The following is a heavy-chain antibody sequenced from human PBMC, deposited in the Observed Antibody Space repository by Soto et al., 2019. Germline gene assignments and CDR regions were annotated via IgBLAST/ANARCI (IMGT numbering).Heavy chain of an antibody. CDR2: IYYSGST. J-gene: IGHJ6*02. V-gene: IGHV4-59*01. D-gene: IGHD5-18*01. CDR3: ARGPSSWILLWGDYYGMDV. Sequence: PSETLSLTCTVSGGSISSYYWSWIRQPPGKGLEWIGYIYYSGSTNYNPSLKSRVTISVDTSKNQFSLKLSSVTAADTAVYYCARGPSSWILLWGDYYGMDVWGQGTTVTVSS. CDR1: GGSISSYY.